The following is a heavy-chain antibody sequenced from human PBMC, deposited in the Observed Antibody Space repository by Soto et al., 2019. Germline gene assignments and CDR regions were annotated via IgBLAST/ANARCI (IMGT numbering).Heavy chain of an antibody. J-gene: IGHJ4*02. V-gene: IGHV3-23*01. CDR1: GFTFSSYA. CDR2: ISGGGGST. Sequence: EVQLLESGGGLVQPGGSLRLSCAASGFTFSSYAMSWVRQAPGKGLEWVSTISGGGGSTYYADYVKGRFPNSRDNSKNTLYLHVTSLRAADTAVYDCATDRGIGFLGPQDYWGQGTQVTVSS. CDR3: ATDRGIGFLGPQDY. D-gene: IGHD6-19*01.